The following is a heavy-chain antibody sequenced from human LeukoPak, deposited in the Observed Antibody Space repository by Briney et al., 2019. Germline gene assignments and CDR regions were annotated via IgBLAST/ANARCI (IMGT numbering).Heavy chain of an antibody. CDR1: GITFSSYG. V-gene: IGHV3-33*01. J-gene: IGHJ4*01. D-gene: IGHD3-10*01. CDR3: ARDGYYYGSGSYPPFDY. CDR2: IWYDGSNK. Sequence: GGSLRLSCAASGITFSSYGMHWVRQAPGKGLEWVAVIWYDGSNKYYADSVKGRFTISRDNSKNTLYLQMNSLRAEDTAVYYCARDGYYYGSGSYPPFDYWGHGTLVTVSS.